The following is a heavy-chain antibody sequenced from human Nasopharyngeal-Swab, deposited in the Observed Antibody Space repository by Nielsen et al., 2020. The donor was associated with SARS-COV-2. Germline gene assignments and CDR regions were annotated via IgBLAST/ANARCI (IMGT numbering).Heavy chain of an antibody. CDR2: MNEDGSEK. CDR1: GFTFSIHW. Sequence: GGSLRLSCAASGFTFSIHWMTWVRQAPGRGLEWVSNMNEDGSEKNYVDSVKGRFTISRDNAKNLLYLQMNSLRAEDTAVYYCAREKDFWGGSHYFYMDVWGKGTTVTVSS. CDR3: AREKDFWGGSHYFYMDV. D-gene: IGHD3-3*01. V-gene: IGHV3-7*05. J-gene: IGHJ6*03.